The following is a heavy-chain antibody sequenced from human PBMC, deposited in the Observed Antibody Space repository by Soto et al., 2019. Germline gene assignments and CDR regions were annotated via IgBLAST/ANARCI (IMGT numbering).Heavy chain of an antibody. J-gene: IGHJ3*02. Sequence: PSETLSLTCTVSGGSISSYYWSWIRQPPGKGLEWIGYIYYSGSTNYNPSLKSRVTISVDTSKNQFSLKLSSVTAADTAVYYCARDQGYGDYVAFDIWGQGTMVTVSS. CDR3: ARDQGYGDYVAFDI. CDR1: GGSISSYY. CDR2: IYYSGST. V-gene: IGHV4-59*01. D-gene: IGHD4-17*01.